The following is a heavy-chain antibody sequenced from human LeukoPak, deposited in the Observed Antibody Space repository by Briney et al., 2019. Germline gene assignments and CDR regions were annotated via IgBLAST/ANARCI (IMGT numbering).Heavy chain of an antibody. CDR1: GGSISSSSYY. CDR3: ARNVMIVAASLYYFDY. CDR2: IYYSGST. V-gene: IGHV4-39*01. J-gene: IGHJ4*02. Sequence: PSETLSLTCTVSGGSISSSSYYWGWIRQPPGKGLEWIGSIYYSGSTYYNPSLKSRVTISVDTSRNQFSLKLTSVTAADTAVYYCARNVMIVAASLYYFDYWGQGTLVTVSS. D-gene: IGHD2-15*01.